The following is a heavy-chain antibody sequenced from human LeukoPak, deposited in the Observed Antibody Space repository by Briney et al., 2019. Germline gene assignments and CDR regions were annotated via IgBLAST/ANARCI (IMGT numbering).Heavy chain of an antibody. CDR2: ISAYNGNT. Sequence: ASVTVSCKASGYTFSSSGISWVRQAPGQGLEWVGWISAYNGNTDYAQKFQGRVTMTTDRPTSTGYMELRGLRSDDTAVYYCARDRSHGDAFDIWGQGTMVIGSS. CDR3: ARDRSHGDAFDI. CDR1: GYTFSSSG. V-gene: IGHV1-18*01. J-gene: IGHJ3*02.